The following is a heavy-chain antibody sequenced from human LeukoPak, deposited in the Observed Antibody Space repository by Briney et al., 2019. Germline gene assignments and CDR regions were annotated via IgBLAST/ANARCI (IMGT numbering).Heavy chain of an antibody. CDR2: ISGSGGST. J-gene: IGHJ4*02. D-gene: IGHD3-16*02. Sequence: GGSLRLSCAASGFTFSSYAMSWVRQAPGKGLGWVSAISGSGGSTYYADSVKGRFNISRDNSKNTLYLQMNSLRAEDPAVYYCAKDSTYDYVWGSYRFAPRFDYWGQGTLVTVSS. CDR3: AKDSTYDYVWGSYRFAPRFDY. CDR1: GFTFSSYA. V-gene: IGHV3-23*01.